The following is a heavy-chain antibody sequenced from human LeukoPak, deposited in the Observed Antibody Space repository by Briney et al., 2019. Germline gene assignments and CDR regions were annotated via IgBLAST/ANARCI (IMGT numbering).Heavy chain of an antibody. CDR3: ARGGGFYNAWFDP. J-gene: IGHJ5*02. CDR1: GYTFTAYY. CDR2: INPNSGGT. Sequence: ASVNVSCKASGYTFTAYYIHWVRQAPGQGLEWMGWINPNSGGTNYAQKFQGRVTMTRDTSISTGHMELISLRSDDTAVYYCARGGGFYNAWFDPWGQGTPVTVSS. D-gene: IGHD3-9*01. V-gene: IGHV1-2*02.